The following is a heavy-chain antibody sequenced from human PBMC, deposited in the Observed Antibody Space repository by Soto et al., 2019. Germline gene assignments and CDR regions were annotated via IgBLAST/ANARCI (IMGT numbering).Heavy chain of an antibody. D-gene: IGHD2-15*01. CDR2: IYWDDDK. CDR1: GFSLTTSGVG. J-gene: IGHJ4*02. CDR3: ALSPWTGRKAYFDY. V-gene: IGHV2-5*02. Sequence: QISLEESSPTRVKPTQTLALTCTFSGFSLTTSGVGVGWIRQSPGKALEWLALIYWDDDKRYSPSLQSRLTITKDTSKNQVVLIMINMAPVDTATYYCALSPWTGRKAYFDYWGQGTPVTVSS.